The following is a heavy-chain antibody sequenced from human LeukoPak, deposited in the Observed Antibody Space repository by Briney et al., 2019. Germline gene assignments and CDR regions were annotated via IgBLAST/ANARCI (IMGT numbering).Heavy chain of an antibody. J-gene: IGHJ6*02. CDR3: AREASLRYFDWFPNPYYYYGMDV. CDR2: MNPNSGNT. D-gene: IGHD3-9*01. Sequence: GASVKVSCKASGYTFTSYDINWVRQATGQGLEWMGWMNPNSGNTGHAQKFQGRVTMTRNTSISTAYMELSSLRSEDTAVYYCAREASLRYFDWFPNPYYYYGMDVWGQGTTVTVSS. CDR1: GYTFTSYD. V-gene: IGHV1-8*01.